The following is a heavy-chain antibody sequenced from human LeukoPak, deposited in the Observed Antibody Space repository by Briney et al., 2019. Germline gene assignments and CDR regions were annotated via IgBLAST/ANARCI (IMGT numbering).Heavy chain of an antibody. Sequence: HPGGSLRLSCAASGFTFSSYGMHWVRQAPGKGLEWVAFIRYDGSNKYYADSVKGRFTISRDNSKNTLYLQMNSLRAEDTAVYYCAKDTYFDFWSGFDPWGQGTLVTVSS. J-gene: IGHJ5*02. D-gene: IGHD3-3*01. CDR2: IRYDGSNK. CDR1: GFTFSSYG. CDR3: AKDTYFDFWSGFDP. V-gene: IGHV3-30*02.